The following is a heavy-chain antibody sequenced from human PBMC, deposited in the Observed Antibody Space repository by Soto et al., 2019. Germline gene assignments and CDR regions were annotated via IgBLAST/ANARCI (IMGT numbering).Heavy chain of an antibody. CDR2: ISYDGSNK. Sequence: QVQLVESGGGVVQPGRSLRLSCAASGFIFSSYAMHWVRQAPGKGLEWVAVISYDGSNKYYADSVKGRFTISRDNSKNTLYLQMNSLRAEDTAVYYCAREILGITMIVVVNDGSGAFDIWGQGTMVTVSS. D-gene: IGHD3-22*01. J-gene: IGHJ3*02. CDR3: AREILGITMIVVVNDGSGAFDI. V-gene: IGHV3-30-3*01. CDR1: GFIFSSYA.